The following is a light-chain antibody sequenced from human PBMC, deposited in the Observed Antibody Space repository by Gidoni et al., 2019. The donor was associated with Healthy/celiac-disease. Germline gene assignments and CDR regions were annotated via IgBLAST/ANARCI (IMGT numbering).Light chain of an antibody. CDR1: QRISSY. V-gene: IGKV1-9*01. J-gene: IGKJ2*01. CDR3: QQLYSYPRT. Sequence: DIQLTQSPSFLSASVGDRVTITCRASQRISSYLAWYQQKPGKAPKLLIYAASTLQSGVPSRFSGSGSGTEFTLTISSLQPEDFATYYCQQLYSYPRTFGQGTKLEIK. CDR2: AAS.